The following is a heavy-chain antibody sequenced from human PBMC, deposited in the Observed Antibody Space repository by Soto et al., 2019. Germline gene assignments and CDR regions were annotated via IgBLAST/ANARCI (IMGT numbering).Heavy chain of an antibody. J-gene: IGHJ4*02. CDR1: GFTFSSYS. CDR3: ARDYYDSSGYHSFDY. CDR2: ISSSSSTI. D-gene: IGHD3-22*01. Sequence: PGGSLRLSCAASGFTFSSYSMNWVRQAPGKGLEWVSYISSSSSTIYYADYVKGRFTISRDNAKNSLYLQMNSLRDEDTAVYYCARDYYDSSGYHSFDYWGQGTLVTVSS. V-gene: IGHV3-48*02.